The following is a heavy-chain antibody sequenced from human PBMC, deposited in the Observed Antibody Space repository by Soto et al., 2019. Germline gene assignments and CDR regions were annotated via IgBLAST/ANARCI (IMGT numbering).Heavy chain of an antibody. V-gene: IGHV3-30*18. Sequence: GGSLRLSCAASGFTFSSYGMHWVRQAPGKGLEWVAVISYDGINKYYADSVKGRFTNSRDNSKNTMYLQMNSLRAEDTSVYYCAKILINYCSGGSCSLPTDYWGQGTLVTV. D-gene: IGHD2-15*01. CDR3: AKILINYCSGGSCSLPTDY. J-gene: IGHJ4*02. CDR1: GFTFSSYG. CDR2: ISYDGINK.